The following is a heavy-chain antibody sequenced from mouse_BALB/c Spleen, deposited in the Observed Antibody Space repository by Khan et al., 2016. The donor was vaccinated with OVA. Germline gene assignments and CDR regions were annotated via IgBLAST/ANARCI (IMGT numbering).Heavy chain of an antibody. CDR1: DYSITSGYY. Sequence: EVQLQESGPGLVKPSQSLSLTCSVTDYSITSGYYWNWLRQFPGNKLEWMGYISYDGSKNFNPSLKNRISITRDTSKNQFFLKLNSVTTEDTATYYCAGGYPFAYWGQGTLVTVSA. CDR3: AGGYPFAY. V-gene: IGHV3-6*01. D-gene: IGHD1-1*01. J-gene: IGHJ3*01. CDR2: ISYDGSK.